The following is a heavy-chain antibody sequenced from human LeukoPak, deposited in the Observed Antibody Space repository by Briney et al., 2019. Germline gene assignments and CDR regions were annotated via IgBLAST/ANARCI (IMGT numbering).Heavy chain of an antibody. D-gene: IGHD6-6*01. V-gene: IGHV1-2*06. J-gene: IGHJ5*02. CDR3: AREPYSSSSNWFDP. CDR1: GYTFTGYY. Sequence: ASVKVSCKASGYTFTGYYMRWVRQAPGQGLEWMGRINPNSGGTNYAQKFQGRVTMTRDTSISTAYMELSRLRSDDTAVYYCAREPYSSSSNWFDPWGQGTLVTVSS. CDR2: INPNSGGT.